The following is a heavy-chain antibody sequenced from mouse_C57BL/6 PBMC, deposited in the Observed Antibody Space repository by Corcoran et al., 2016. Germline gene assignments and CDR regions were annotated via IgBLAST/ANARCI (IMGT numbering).Heavy chain of an antibody. CDR3: ERRSKDAMDY. V-gene: IGHV9-3*01. J-gene: IGHJ4*01. CDR1: GYTFTTYG. D-gene: IGHD1-3*01. Sequence: QIQLVQSGPELKKPGETVKISCKASGYTFTTYGMSWVKQAPGKGLKWMGWINTYSGVPTYADDFKGRFAFSLETSASTAYLQINNLKNGDTATYFCERRSKDAMDYGGQGTSVTVSS. CDR2: INTYSGVP.